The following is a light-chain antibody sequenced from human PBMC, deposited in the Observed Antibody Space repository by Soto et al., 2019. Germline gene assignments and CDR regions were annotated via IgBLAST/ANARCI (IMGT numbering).Light chain of an antibody. J-gene: IGKJ1*01. Sequence: IVLPHSPATISFAPLSRCPLSFISSQSVSSSYLAWYQQKPGQTPRLLIYDASNRATGIPARFSGSGSGTDFTLNISSLEPEDFAVYYCQQRSNWPVTVGQGTQV. CDR3: QQRSNWPVT. CDR1: QSVSSSY. V-gene: IGKV3D-20*02. CDR2: DAS.